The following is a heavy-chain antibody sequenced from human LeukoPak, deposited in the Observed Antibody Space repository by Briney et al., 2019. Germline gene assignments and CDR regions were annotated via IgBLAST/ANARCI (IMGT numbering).Heavy chain of an antibody. J-gene: IGHJ4*02. CDR3: ATDRSSSSWFDY. CDR1: GFTFSDYY. Sequence: GGSLRLSCAASGFTFSDYYMSWIRQAPGKGLEWVSYISSSTSYTNYADSVKGRFTISRDNAKNSLYLQVNSLRAEDTAVYYCATDRSSSSWFDYWGQGTLVTVSS. V-gene: IGHV3-11*05. D-gene: IGHD6-13*01. CDR2: ISSSTSYT.